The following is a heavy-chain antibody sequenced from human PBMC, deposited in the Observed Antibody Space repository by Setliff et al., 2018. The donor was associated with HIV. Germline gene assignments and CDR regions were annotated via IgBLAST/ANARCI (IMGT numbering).Heavy chain of an antibody. Sequence: ASVKVSCKVYGYTLSELSIHWVRQAPGKGLEWMGYFDPQDGETVYAQKFQGRVTLTEDTSTGTAYMELSGLRSEDTAVYYCARVRSGQAFDLWGQGTLVTVSS. V-gene: IGHV1-24*01. CDR3: ARVRSGQAFDL. CDR1: GYTLSELS. D-gene: IGHD3-3*01. CDR2: FDPQDGET. J-gene: IGHJ4*02.